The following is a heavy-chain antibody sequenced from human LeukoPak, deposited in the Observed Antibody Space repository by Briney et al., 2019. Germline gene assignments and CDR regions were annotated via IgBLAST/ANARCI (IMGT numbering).Heavy chain of an antibody. CDR2: ISSSSSYI. Sequence: GGSLGLSCAASGFTFSSYSMNWVRQAPGKGLEWVSSISSSSSYIYYVDSVKGRFTISRDNAKNSLYLQMNSLRAEDTAVYYCARDLCSGGGCYSGADAFDIWGQGTMITVSS. CDR3: ARDLCSGGGCYSGADAFDI. D-gene: IGHD2-15*01. J-gene: IGHJ3*02. CDR1: GFTFSSYS. V-gene: IGHV3-21*01.